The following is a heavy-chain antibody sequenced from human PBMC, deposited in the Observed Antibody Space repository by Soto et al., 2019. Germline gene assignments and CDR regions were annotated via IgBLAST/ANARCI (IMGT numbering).Heavy chain of an antibody. Sequence: GGSLRLSCAASGFTFSSYAMSWVRQAPGKGLEWVSAISGSGCSTYYADSVKGRFTISRDNSKNTLYLQMNSLRAEDTAVYYCAKDLRGQRVAPFGDSPVFDYWGQGTLVTVSS. CDR3: AKDLRGQRVAPFGDSPVFDY. V-gene: IGHV3-23*01. J-gene: IGHJ4*02. CDR2: ISGSGCST. D-gene: IGHD3-10*01. CDR1: GFTFSSYA.